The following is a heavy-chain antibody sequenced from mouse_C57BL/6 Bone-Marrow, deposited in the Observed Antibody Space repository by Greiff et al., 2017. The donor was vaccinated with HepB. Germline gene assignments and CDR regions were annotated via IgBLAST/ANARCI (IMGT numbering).Heavy chain of an antibody. Sequence: EVQLQQSGGGLVQPGGSLKLSCAASGIDFSRYWMSWVRRAPGKGLEWIGEINPDSSTINYAPSLKDKFIISRDNAKNTLYLQMSKVRSEDTALYYCARPNYYGSHYYAMDYWGQGTSVTVSS. V-gene: IGHV4-1*01. D-gene: IGHD1-1*01. CDR2: INPDSSTI. J-gene: IGHJ4*01. CDR3: ARPNYYGSHYYAMDY. CDR1: GIDFSRYW.